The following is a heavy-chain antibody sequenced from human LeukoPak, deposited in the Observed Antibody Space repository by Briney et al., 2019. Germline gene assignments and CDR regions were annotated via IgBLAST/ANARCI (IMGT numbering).Heavy chain of an antibody. D-gene: IGHD6-13*01. CDR2: ISHDGSNK. J-gene: IGHJ4*02. V-gene: IGHV3-30-3*01. CDR3: ARIGQQLGPYYFDY. Sequence: GGSLRLSCAASGFTFSSYAMHWVRQAPGKGLEWVAVISHDGSNKYYADSVKGRFTISRDNSKNTLYLQMNSLRAEDTAVYYCARIGQQLGPYYFDYWGQGTLVTVSS. CDR1: GFTFSSYA.